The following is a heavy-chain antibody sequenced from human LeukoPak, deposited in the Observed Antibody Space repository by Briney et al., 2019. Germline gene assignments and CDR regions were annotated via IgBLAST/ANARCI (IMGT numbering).Heavy chain of an antibody. CDR1: GFTFSSYR. CDR3: ARRGGSYSFDY. CDR2: INHSGST. J-gene: IGHJ4*02. D-gene: IGHD1-26*01. V-gene: IGHV4-34*01. Sequence: PGGSLRLSCAASGFTFSSYRMNWVRQPPGKGLEWIGEINHSGSTNYNPSLKSRVTISVDTSKNQFSLKLSSVTAADTAVYYCARRGGSYSFDYWGQGTLVTVSS.